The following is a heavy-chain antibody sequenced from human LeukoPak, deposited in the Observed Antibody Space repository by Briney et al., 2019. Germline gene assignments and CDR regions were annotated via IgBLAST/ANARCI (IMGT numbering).Heavy chain of an antibody. Sequence: GGSLRLSCAASGFTFSTYGMNWVRQAPGKGLEWVSSISSGGTYLNYADSVKGRFTISRDNAKNSLYLQMNSLRAEDTAVYYCTRVPSPYYFDCWGQGTLVTVSS. CDR2: ISSGGTYL. D-gene: IGHD2-2*01. V-gene: IGHV3-21*01. CDR1: GFTFSTYG. J-gene: IGHJ4*02. CDR3: TRVPSPYYFDC.